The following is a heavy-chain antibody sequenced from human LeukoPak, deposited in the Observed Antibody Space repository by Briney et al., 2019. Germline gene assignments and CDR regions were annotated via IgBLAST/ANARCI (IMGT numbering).Heavy chain of an antibody. CDR1: GFTFSSYW. J-gene: IGHJ6*02. CDR3: ARDRYYYGMDV. CDR2: INHNGNVN. V-gene: IGHV3-7*03. Sequence: GGSLRLSCAASGFTFSSYWMNWARQAPGKGLEWVASINHNGNVNYYVDSVKGRFTISRDNAKNSLYLQMSNLRAEDTAVYYCARDRYYYGMDVWGQGTTVTVSS.